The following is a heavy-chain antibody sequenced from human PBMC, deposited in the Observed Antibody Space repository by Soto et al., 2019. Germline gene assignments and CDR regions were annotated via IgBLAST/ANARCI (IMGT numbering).Heavy chain of an antibody. V-gene: IGHV4-4*09. J-gene: IGHJ4*02. CDR3: ARYNAASGTYYFDY. CDR1: GGSFSPNY. D-gene: IGHD6-13*01. Sequence: PSETLSLTCTVSGGSFSPNYRSWIRQPPGKGLEWVGYIYFGGTTSYNPSLKSRVTISLETSKSQFSLRLSSVTAADTAVYYCARYNAASGTYYFDYWGQGTLVTVSS. CDR2: IYFGGTT.